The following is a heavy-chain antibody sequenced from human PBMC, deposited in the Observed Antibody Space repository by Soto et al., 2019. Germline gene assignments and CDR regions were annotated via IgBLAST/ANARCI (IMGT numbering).Heavy chain of an antibody. J-gene: IGHJ4*02. CDR3: ARAGSGGWYGGVY. V-gene: IGHV1-18*01. CDR1: GYTFTNYG. CDR2: ISGYNGNT. Sequence: QVQLVQSAAEVKKPGASVKVSCKASGYTFTNYGVTWVRQAPGQGLEWMGWISGYNGNTNYAQKLQGRVTMTTDTSTSTAHMELKSLRADDAAVYYCARAGSGGWYGGVYWGQGTLVTVSS. D-gene: IGHD6-19*01.